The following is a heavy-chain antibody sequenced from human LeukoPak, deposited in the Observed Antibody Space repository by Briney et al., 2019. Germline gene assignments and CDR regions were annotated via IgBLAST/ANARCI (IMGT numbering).Heavy chain of an antibody. CDR1: GGSFSGYY. CDR3: ARGISIAAAGTEGPYFDY. J-gene: IGHJ4*02. V-gene: IGHV4-34*01. Sequence: SETLSLTRAVYGGSFSGYYWSWLRQPPGKGLEWIGEIYHSGSTNYNPSLKSRVTISVDTSKNQFSLKLSSVTAADTAVYYCARGISIAAAGTEGPYFDYWGQGTLVTVSS. D-gene: IGHD6-13*01. CDR2: IYHSGST.